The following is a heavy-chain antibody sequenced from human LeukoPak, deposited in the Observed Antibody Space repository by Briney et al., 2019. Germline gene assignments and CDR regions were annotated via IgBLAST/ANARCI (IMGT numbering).Heavy chain of an antibody. CDR1: GFTVSSNY. CDR3: ARGRERGSSSSFTDY. CDR2: IYSGGST. D-gene: IGHD6-6*01. J-gene: IGHJ4*02. Sequence: PGGSLRLSCAASGFTVSSNYMSWVRQAPGKGLEWVSVIYSGGSTYYADSVKGRFTISRDNSKNTLYLQMNSLRAEDTAVYYCARGRERGSSSSFTDYWGQGTLVIVSS. V-gene: IGHV3-53*01.